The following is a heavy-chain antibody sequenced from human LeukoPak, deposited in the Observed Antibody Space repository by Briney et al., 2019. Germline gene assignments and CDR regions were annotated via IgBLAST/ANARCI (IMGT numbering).Heavy chain of an antibody. D-gene: IGHD1-26*01. CDR2: IYYSGST. CDR1: GGSISSSSYY. V-gene: IGHV4-39*01. J-gene: IGHJ4*02. CDR3: ASLRERSYYARGFDY. Sequence: SETLSLTCTVSGGSISSSSYYWGWIRQPPGKGLEWIGSIYYSGSTYYNPSLKSRVTISVDTSKNQFSLKLRSVTAAGTAVYYCASLRERSYYARGFDYWGQGTLVTVSS.